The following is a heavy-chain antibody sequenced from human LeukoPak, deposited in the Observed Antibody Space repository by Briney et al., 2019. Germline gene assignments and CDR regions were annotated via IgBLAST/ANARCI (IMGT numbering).Heavy chain of an antibody. D-gene: IGHD5/OR15-5a*01. V-gene: IGHV3-48*01. CDR1: GFTFSSYS. CDR3: ARETSSTKLDY. CDR2: ISSSSSTI. J-gene: IGHJ4*02. Sequence: PGGSLRLSCAASGFTFSSYSMNWVRQAPGKGLEWVSYISSSSSTIYYADSVKGRFTISRDNAKNSLYLQMNSLRAEDTAVYYCARETSSTKLDYWGQGTLVTVSS.